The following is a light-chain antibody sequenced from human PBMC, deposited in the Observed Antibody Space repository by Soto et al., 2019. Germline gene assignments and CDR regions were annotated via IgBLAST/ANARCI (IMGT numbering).Light chain of an antibody. J-gene: IGLJ2*01. CDR1: SSDVGRYNR. Sequence: QSALTQPPSVSGSPGQSVTISCTGTSSDVGRYNRVSWYQQPPGTAPKLVISEVTYRPSGVPDRFSGSKSGNTASLTISGLQAEDEADYYCSSYTSSSTLIFGEGTKVTVL. V-gene: IGLV2-18*02. CDR2: EVT. CDR3: SSYTSSSTLI.